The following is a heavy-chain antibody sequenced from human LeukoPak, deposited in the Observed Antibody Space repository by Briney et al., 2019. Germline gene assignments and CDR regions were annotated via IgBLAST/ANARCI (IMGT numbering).Heavy chain of an antibody. CDR3: ARLGYPWYYDY. CDR2: IKEDGSQK. Sequence: GGSLRLSCAAYGFTLSRHWMSWVRQAPGKGLEWVANIKEDGSQKYYVDAVKGRFTISRDNAKNSLYLQMNSLRVEDTAVYFCARLGYPWYYDYWGQGTLVTVSS. V-gene: IGHV3-7*01. J-gene: IGHJ4*02. CDR1: GFTLSRHW. D-gene: IGHD2-15*01.